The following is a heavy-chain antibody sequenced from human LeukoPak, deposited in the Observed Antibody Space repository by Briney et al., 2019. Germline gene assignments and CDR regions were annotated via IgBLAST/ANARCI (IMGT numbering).Heavy chain of an antibody. D-gene: IGHD3-3*01. V-gene: IGHV1-2*02. CDR3: ARANSPYDFWSGYYDPNDAFDI. CDR1: GYTFTGYY. J-gene: IGHJ3*02. CDR2: INPNSGGT. Sequence: ASVKVSCKASGYTFTGYYMHWVRQAPGQGLEWMGWINPNSGGTNYAQKFQGRVTMTRDTSISTAYMELSSLRSEDTAVYYCARANSPYDFWSGYYDPNDAFDIWGQGTMVTVSS.